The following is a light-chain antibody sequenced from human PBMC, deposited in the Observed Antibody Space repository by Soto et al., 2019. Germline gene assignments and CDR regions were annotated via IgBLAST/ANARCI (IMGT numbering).Light chain of an antibody. CDR3: QQYYNSVLT. V-gene: IGKV1-39*01. Sequence: DIQMTQSPSSLSASVGDRVTITCRASQSISSYLNWYQQKPGKAPKVLISAASTLQSGVPPRFSGSESGTDFTLTISSLQPEDSASYYCQQYYNSVLTCGGGTKV. CDR2: AAS. CDR1: QSISSY. J-gene: IGKJ4*01.